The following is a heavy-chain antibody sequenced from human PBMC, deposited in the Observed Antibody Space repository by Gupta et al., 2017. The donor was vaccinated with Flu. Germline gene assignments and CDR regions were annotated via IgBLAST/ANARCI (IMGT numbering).Heavy chain of an antibody. CDR2: VSYDGYNK. V-gene: IGHV3-30*18. Sequence: QVQLVESGGGVVQPGRSLRLSCTASGFDFRSYGMHWDSQAPGKGLEWVAAVSYDGYNKFYADSVKGRFTISRDNSKNTLYLQMSGLRAEDTAAYYCVKSIDGYNPLPVWGQGTLITVSS. D-gene: IGHD5-18*01. CDR3: VKSIDGYNPLPV. CDR1: GFDFRSYG. J-gene: IGHJ4*02.